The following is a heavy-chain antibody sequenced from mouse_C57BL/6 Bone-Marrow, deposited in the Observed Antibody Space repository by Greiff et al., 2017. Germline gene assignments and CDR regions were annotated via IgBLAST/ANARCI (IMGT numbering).Heavy chain of an antibody. D-gene: IGHD2-12*01. CDR3: ASPYSNDGSWFAY. CDR2: INPYNGGT. V-gene: IGHV1-19*01. CDR1: GYTFTDYY. Sequence: EVQLQESGPVLVKPGASVKLSCKASGYTFTDYYMNWVKQSHGKSLEWIGVINPYNGGTSYNQKFKGKATLTVDKSSSTAYLEINSLTSEDSAVNYCASPYSNDGSWFAYWGQGTLVTVSA. J-gene: IGHJ3*01.